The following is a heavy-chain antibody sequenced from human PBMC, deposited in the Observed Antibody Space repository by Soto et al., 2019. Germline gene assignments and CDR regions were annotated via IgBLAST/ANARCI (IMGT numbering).Heavy chain of an antibody. J-gene: IGHJ6*02. CDR3: ARDSVRDYLYYYYGMDV. Sequence: EVQLVESGGGLVKPGGSLRLSCAASGFTFSSYTMNWVRQAPGRGLEWVSSIGTSSSYIYYADSVKGRFTISRDNAKNSLFLQMNSLRADDTAVYYCARDSVRDYLYYYYGMDVWGQGTTVTVPS. CDR1: GFTFSSYT. V-gene: IGHV3-21*01. CDR2: IGTSSSYI. D-gene: IGHD4-17*01.